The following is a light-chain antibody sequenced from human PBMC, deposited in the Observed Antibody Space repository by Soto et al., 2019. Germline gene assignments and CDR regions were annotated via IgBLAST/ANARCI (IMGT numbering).Light chain of an antibody. J-gene: IGKJ1*01. V-gene: IGKV1-5*03. Sequence: DIQMTQSPSTLSASVGDRVTITCRASQSISDWLAWYQQKPGKAPKLLIYKASSLESGVPSRFSGSGSGTEFTLTISSLQPDDFATYYCQHYKDYSWTFGQGTKVEVK. CDR2: KAS. CDR3: QHYKDYSWT. CDR1: QSISDW.